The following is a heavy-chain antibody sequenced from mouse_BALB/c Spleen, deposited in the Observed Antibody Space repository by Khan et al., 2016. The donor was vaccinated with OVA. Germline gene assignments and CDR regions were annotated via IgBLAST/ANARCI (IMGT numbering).Heavy chain of an antibody. V-gene: IGHV3-2*02. D-gene: IGHD1-1*01. CDR2: ISYSGNT. CDR3: ARIYGGDFDY. J-gene: IGHJ2*01. CDR1: GYSITSDYA. Sequence: VQLKQSGPGLVKPSQSLSLTCTVTGYSITSDYAWNWIRQFPGNKLEWMGYISYSGNTNYNPSLKSRISITRDTSKNQFFLQLNYLTTEDTATYFCARIYGGDFDYWGQGTTLTVSS.